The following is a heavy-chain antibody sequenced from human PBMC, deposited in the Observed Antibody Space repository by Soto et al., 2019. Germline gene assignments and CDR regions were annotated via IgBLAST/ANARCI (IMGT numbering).Heavy chain of an antibody. V-gene: IGHV3-21*01. CDR2: ISSSSSYI. CDR3: ARPDYDFWSRPSYWYFDL. Sequence: GGSLRLSCAASGFTFSSYSMNWVRQAPGKGLEWVSSISSSSSYIYYADSVKGRFTISRDNAKNSLYLQMNSLRAEDTAVYYCARPDYDFWSRPSYWYFDLWGRGTLVTVSS. CDR1: GFTFSSYS. D-gene: IGHD3-3*01. J-gene: IGHJ2*01.